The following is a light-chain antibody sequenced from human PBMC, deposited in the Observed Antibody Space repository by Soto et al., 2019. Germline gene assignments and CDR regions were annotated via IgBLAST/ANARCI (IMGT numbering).Light chain of an antibody. CDR2: TAS. CDR1: QSVPSSY. Sequence: EIVLTQSPGILSLSPGERATLSCRASQSVPSSYLAWYQQKPGQAPRLLIFTASTRATGIPDRFSGSGFGTDFTLTISRLEPEDSAVYYCQQDGTAPLTFGGGAKVEI. V-gene: IGKV3-20*01. J-gene: IGKJ4*01. CDR3: QQDGTAPLT.